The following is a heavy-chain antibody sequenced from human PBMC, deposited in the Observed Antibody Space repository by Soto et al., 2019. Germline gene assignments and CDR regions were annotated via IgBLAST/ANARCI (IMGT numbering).Heavy chain of an antibody. J-gene: IGHJ4*02. D-gene: IGHD5-12*01. Sequence: PGESLKISCKGSGYSFTTYWIGWVRQMPGKGLEWMGMIFPGDSDTRYSPSFQGQVTISADKSISTAYLQWSSLKASDTAMYYCARRERRDGYIFFDYWGQGTLVTVSS. CDR1: GYSFTTYW. CDR2: IFPGDSDT. V-gene: IGHV5-51*01. CDR3: ARRERRDGYIFFDY.